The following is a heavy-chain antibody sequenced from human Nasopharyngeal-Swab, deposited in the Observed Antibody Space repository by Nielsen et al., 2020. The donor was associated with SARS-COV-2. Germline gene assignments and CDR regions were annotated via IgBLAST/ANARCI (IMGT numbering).Heavy chain of an antibody. Sequence: ASVKVSCKASGYTFTGYYMHRVRQAPGQGLEWMGRINPNSGGTNYAQKFQGRVTMTRDTSISTAYMELSRLRSDDTAVYYCARGGRGAGLVAFDTWGQGTMVTVSS. CDR2: INPNSGGT. J-gene: IGHJ3*02. D-gene: IGHD1-26*01. CDR3: ARGGRGAGLVAFDT. V-gene: IGHV1-2*06. CDR1: GYTFTGYY.